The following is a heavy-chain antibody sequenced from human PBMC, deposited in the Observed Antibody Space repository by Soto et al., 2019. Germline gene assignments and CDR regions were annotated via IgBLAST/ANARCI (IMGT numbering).Heavy chain of an antibody. J-gene: IGHJ4*02. Sequence: PSETLSLTCNITGRSISSYYWSWIRQPPGKGLEWIGYIYYSGSTNYNPSLKSRVTISVDTSKNQFSLKLSSVTAADTAVYYCARAYGGYADYWGQGALVT. CDR1: GRSISSYY. V-gene: IGHV4-59*01. CDR2: IYYSGST. D-gene: IGHD5-12*01. CDR3: ARAYGGYADY.